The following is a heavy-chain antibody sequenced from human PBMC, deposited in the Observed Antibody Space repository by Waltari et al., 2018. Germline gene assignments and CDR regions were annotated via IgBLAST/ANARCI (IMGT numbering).Heavy chain of an antibody. V-gene: IGHV4-38-2*01. CDR1: GYSISSGYY. J-gene: IGHJ2*01. CDR2: IYHRGST. CDR3: ARGTGEGDWYFDL. Sequence: VQLRESGPGLVKPSETLSLTCAVSGYSISSGYYWGWIRQPPGKGLEWIGSIYHRGSTYYNPSLKSRVTISVDTSKNQFALKLSSVTAADTAVYYCARGTGEGDWYFDLWGRGTLVTVSS. D-gene: IGHD7-27*01.